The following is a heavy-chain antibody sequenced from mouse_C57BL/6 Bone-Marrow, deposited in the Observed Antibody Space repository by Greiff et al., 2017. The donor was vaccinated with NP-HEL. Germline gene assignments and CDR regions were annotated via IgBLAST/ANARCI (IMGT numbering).Heavy chain of an antibody. D-gene: IGHD1-1*01. V-gene: IGHV1-55*01. CDR3: ARRYYGSSDWYFDV. CDR1: GYTFTSYW. Sequence: QVQLQQSGAELVKPGASVQMSCKASGYTFTSYWITWVKQRPGQGLEWIGDIYPGSGSTNYNEKFKSKATLTVDTSSSTAYLQLSSLTSEDSAVYYCARRYYGSSDWYFDVWGTGTTVTVSS. J-gene: IGHJ1*03. CDR2: IYPGSGST.